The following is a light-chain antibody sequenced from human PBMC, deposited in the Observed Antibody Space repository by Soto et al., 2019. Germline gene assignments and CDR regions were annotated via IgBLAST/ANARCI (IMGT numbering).Light chain of an antibody. J-gene: IGKJ1*01. V-gene: IGKV2-30*01. CDR3: MQGTHWWT. CDR1: QSLVYSDGNTS. CDR2: KVS. Sequence: DVVMTQSPLSLPVTLGQPASISCKSTQSLVYSDGNTSLNWFQQRPGQSPGRLIYKVSNRDSGVPDRFSGSGSGTDFTLMIIMVEADDVGVYYCMQGTHWWTFGQGTKVQIK.